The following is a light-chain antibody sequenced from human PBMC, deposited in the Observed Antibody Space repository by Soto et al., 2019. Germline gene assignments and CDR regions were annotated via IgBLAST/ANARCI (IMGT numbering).Light chain of an antibody. J-gene: IGKJ1*01. Sequence: IQMTQSPSSLSASVGARVTISCRASQSISSWLAWYQQKPGEAPKLLIYDASTLESGVPSRFSGSGSGTEFTLTISSLQPDDFATYYCQQYDSYSPTFGQGTKVDIK. CDR2: DAS. CDR3: QQYDSYSPT. V-gene: IGKV1-5*01. CDR1: QSISSW.